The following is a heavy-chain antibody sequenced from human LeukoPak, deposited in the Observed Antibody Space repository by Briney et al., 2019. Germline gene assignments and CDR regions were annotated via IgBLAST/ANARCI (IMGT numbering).Heavy chain of an antibody. Sequence: SETLSLTCTVSGGSISSYYWSWIRQPPGKGLKWIGYIYYSGSTNYNPSLKSRVTISVDTSKNQFSLKLSSVTAADTAVYYCARRVRFFGFDYWGQGTLVTVSS. D-gene: IGHD3-3*01. CDR1: GGSISSYY. V-gene: IGHV4-59*08. CDR2: IYYSGST. CDR3: ARRVRFFGFDY. J-gene: IGHJ4*02.